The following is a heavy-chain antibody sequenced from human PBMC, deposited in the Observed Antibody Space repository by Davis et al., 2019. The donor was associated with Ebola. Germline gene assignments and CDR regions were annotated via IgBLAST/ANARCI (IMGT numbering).Heavy chain of an antibody. Sequence: AASVPVSCQASGYSFTDDDICWVRQAPGQGLEWMGWISTYNGNTNYAQKVQGRITMTTDTSTSTAYMELRSLRSDDTARYYCARDVRGITGPSEYWGQGTLVTVSS. CDR1: GYSFTDDD. V-gene: IGHV1-18*01. D-gene: IGHD1-1*01. CDR3: ARDVRGITGPSEY. J-gene: IGHJ4*02. CDR2: ISTYNGNT.